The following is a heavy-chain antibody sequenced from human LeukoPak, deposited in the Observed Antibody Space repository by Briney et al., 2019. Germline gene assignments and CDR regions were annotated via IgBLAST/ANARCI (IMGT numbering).Heavy chain of an antibody. Sequence: SETQSLTCTVSGGSISSYYWSWIRQPPGKGLEWIGYIYYSGSTNYNPSLKSRVTILVDTSKNQFSLKLRSVTAVDTAVYYCARSVEGYCRGGDCYYYSYYMDVWGKGTTVTVSS. J-gene: IGHJ6*03. CDR1: GGSISSYY. V-gene: IGHV4-59*01. CDR2: IYYSGST. D-gene: IGHD2-15*01. CDR3: ARSVEGYCRGGDCYYYSYYMDV.